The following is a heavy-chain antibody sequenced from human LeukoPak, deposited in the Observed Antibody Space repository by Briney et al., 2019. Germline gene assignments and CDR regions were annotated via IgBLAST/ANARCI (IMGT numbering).Heavy chain of an antibody. D-gene: IGHD3-10*01. Sequence: SQTLSLTCTVSGGSISSGDYYWSWIRQPPGKGLEWIGYIYYSGSTHYNPSLKRRVTISVDTSKNQFSLKLSSVTAADTAVYYCARVINSFGSGSYIFDYWGQGILVTVSS. CDR1: GGSISSGDYY. J-gene: IGHJ4*02. V-gene: IGHV4-30-4*01. CDR2: IYYSGST. CDR3: ARVINSFGSGSYIFDY.